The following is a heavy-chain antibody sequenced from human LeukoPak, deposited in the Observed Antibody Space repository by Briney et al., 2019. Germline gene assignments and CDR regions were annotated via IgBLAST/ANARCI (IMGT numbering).Heavy chain of an antibody. V-gene: IGHV3-64*04. Sequence: GGSLRLSCAASGFTFSSYAMHWVRQAPGKGLEYVSAISINGGSTYYADSVKGRFTISRDNSKNTLYLQMNSLRAEDTAVYYCAKTVVAGTIGYYYYYMDVWGKGTTVTVSS. CDR1: GFTFSSYA. J-gene: IGHJ6*03. CDR2: ISINGGST. D-gene: IGHD6-19*01. CDR3: AKTVVAGTIGYYYYYMDV.